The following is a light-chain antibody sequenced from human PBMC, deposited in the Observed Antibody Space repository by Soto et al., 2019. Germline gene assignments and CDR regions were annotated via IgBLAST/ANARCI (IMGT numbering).Light chain of an antibody. J-gene: IGKJ1*01. CDR3: QQYNVYWGT. CDR2: DAS. Sequence: IQMTQSPSTLSASVGARVPITCRASQTISDWLAWFQQKPGKAPKLLIYDASTLESGVPSRFSGSGYGTEFTLTISSLQPDDFATYYCQQYNVYWGTFGQGTKVDIK. CDR1: QTISDW. V-gene: IGKV1-5*01.